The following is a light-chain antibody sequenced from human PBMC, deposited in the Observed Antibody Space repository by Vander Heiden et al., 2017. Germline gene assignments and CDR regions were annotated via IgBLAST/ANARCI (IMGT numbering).Light chain of an antibody. Sequence: SYVLTQPPWVSVAPGQTARITCGGNNIGSKSVHWYQQKPGQAPVLVVYDDYDRPSGIPERFSGSNSGNTATLTISRVEAGDEADYYCQVWDSSSDHVVFGGGTILTVL. V-gene: IGLV3-21*02. J-gene: IGLJ2*01. CDR2: DDY. CDR3: QVWDSSSDHVV. CDR1: NIGSKS.